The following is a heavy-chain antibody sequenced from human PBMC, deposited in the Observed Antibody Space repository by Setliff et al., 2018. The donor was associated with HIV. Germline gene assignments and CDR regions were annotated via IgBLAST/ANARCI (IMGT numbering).Heavy chain of an antibody. Sequence: GESLKISCKSSGYVFTNYWIGWVRQMPGKGLEWVSSINWNGGSTGYADSVKGRFTTSRDNAKNSLYLQMNSLRAEDTALYYCARDIPFGDLLMLQAYMDVWGKGTTVTVSS. CDR3: ARDIPFGDLLMLQAYMDV. CDR1: GYVFTNYW. CDR2: INWNGGST. D-gene: IGHD3-10*01. J-gene: IGHJ6*04. V-gene: IGHV3-20*04.